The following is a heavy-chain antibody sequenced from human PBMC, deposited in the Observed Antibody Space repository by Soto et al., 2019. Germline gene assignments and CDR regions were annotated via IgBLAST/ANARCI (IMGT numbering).Heavy chain of an antibody. D-gene: IGHD2-15*01. J-gene: IGHJ4*02. CDR2: ISAHKGNT. V-gene: IGHV1-18*01. Sequence: QVHLVQSGAEVKKPGASVKVSCKASGYTFTSYGITWVRQAPGQGLEWMGWISAHKGNTDYAQKLHGRVIETTDSSTSTAYMELRSLISDDTTVYYCARGWYGDYWGQGALVTVSS. CDR1: GYTFTSYG. CDR3: ARGWYGDY.